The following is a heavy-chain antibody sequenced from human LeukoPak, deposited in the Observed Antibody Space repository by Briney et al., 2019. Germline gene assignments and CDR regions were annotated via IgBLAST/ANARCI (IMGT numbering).Heavy chain of an antibody. D-gene: IGHD3-3*01. V-gene: IGHV4-34*01. Sequence: SETLSLTCAVYGGSFSGYYWSWIRQPPGKGLEWIGEINHSGSTNYNPSLKGRVTISVDTSKNQFSLKLSSVTAADTAVYYCARDRVLRFLEWLSPYFDYWGQGTLVTVSS. CDR2: INHSGST. J-gene: IGHJ4*02. CDR1: GGSFSGYY. CDR3: ARDRVLRFLEWLSPYFDY.